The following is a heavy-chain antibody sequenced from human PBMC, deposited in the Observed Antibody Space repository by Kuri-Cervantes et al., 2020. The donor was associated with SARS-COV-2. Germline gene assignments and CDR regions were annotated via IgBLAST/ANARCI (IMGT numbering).Heavy chain of an antibody. J-gene: IGHJ2*01. CDR1: GGSFSGYY. D-gene: IGHD3-22*01. V-gene: IGHV4-34*01. CDR2: INHSGST. Sequence: SETLSLTCAVYGGSFSGYYWSWIRQPPGKGLEWIGEINHSGSTNYNPSLKSRVTISVDTSKNQFSLKLSSVTAADTAVYYCASQGKYYYDSSGYPAVYWYFDLWGRGTLVTVSS. CDR3: ASQGKYYYDSSGYPAVYWYFDL.